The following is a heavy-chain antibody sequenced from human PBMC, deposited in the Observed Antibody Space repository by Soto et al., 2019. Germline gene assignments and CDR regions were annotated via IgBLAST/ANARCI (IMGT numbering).Heavy chain of an antibody. CDR1: GGTFSSYA. CDR3: AREHSSSWYVGWFDP. CDR2: IIPIFGTA. J-gene: IGHJ5*02. D-gene: IGHD6-13*01. V-gene: IGHV1-69*13. Sequence: GASVKVSCKASGGTFSSYAISWVRQAPGQGLEWMGGIIPIFGTANYAQKFQGRVTITADESTSTAYMELSSLRSEDTAVYYCAREHSSSWYVGWFDPWGQGTLVTVSS.